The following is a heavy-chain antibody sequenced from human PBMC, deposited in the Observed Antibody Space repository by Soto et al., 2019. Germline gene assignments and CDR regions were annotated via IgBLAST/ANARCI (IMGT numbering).Heavy chain of an antibody. CDR1: GGTFSSYA. V-gene: IGHV1-69*01. J-gene: IGHJ6*02. Sequence: QVQLVQSGAEVQKPGSSVKVSCKASGGTFSSYAISWVRQAPGQGLEWMGGIIPIFGTANYAQKFQGRVTITADESTSTAYMELSSLRSEDTAVYYCARGSGYYYNYYYYGMDVWGQGTTVTVSS. CDR3: ARGSGYYYNYYYYGMDV. D-gene: IGHD3-22*01. CDR2: IIPIFGTA.